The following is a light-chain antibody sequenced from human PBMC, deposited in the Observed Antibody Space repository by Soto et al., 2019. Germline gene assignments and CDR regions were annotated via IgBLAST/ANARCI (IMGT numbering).Light chain of an antibody. CDR1: SSDVGGYNL. J-gene: IGLJ3*02. CDR3: CSYAGSRSVWV. CDR2: EGS. V-gene: IGLV2-23*01. Sequence: QSALTQPASVSGSPGQSITISCTGTSSDVGGYNLVSWYQQHPGKAPKLMIYEGSKRPSGVPNRFSGSKSGNTASLTISGLQAEDEADYYCCSYAGSRSVWVFGGGTKLTVL.